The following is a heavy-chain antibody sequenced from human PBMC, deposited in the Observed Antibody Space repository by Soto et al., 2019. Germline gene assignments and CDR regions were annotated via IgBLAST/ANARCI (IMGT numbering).Heavy chain of an antibody. J-gene: IGHJ5*02. CDR1: GGSISSYH. CDR3: ARAQSRGYSSWFDP. D-gene: IGHD6-13*01. CDR2: IYYSGST. V-gene: IGHV4-59*01. Sequence: QVQLQESGPGLVKPSETLSLTCTVSGGSISSYHWSWIRQPPGKGLEWIGYIYYSGSTKYNPSLKSRVTMSVDTSKNQFSLKLSSVTAADTAVYFCARAQSRGYSSWFDPWGQGTLVTVSS.